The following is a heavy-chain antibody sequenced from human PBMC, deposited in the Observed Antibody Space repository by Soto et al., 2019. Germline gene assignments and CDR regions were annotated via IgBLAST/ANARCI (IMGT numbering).Heavy chain of an antibody. Sequence: GGSLRLSCAASGFTFSSYWMHWVRQAPGKGLAWVAVISCDGSTKYYADSVKGRFTISRDNSKNTLYLQMNSLRAEDTAVYYCAKDSSKSFPIKNWGQGTLVTVSS. CDR3: AKDSSKSFPIKN. D-gene: IGHD3-10*01. CDR2: ISCDGSTK. J-gene: IGHJ4*02. CDR1: GFTFSSYW. V-gene: IGHV3-30*18.